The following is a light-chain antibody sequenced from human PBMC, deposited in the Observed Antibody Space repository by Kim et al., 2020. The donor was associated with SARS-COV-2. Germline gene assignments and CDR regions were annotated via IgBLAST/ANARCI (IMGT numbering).Light chain of an antibody. J-gene: IGLJ1*01. Sequence: QSALTQPPSASGSPGQSVTISCTGTSSDVGGYKFVAWYQQHPGKAPKPIIYEVNKRPSGVPDRFSGSKSDNTASLTVSGLQAEDEADYYCSSYAASNNLGIFGTGTKVTVL. CDR3: SSYAASNNLGI. V-gene: IGLV2-8*01. CDR2: EVN. CDR1: SSDVGGYKF.